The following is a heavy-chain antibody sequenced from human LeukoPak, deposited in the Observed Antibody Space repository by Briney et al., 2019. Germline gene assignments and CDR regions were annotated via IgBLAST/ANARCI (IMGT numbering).Heavy chain of an antibody. CDR2: IYYSGST. D-gene: IGHD3-22*01. V-gene: IGHV4-59*01. CDR1: GGSISSYY. CDR3: ARVRPSSGSYMDY. Sequence: SETLSLTCTVSGGSISSYYWSWIRQPPGKGLEWIGYIYYSGSTNYNPSLKSRVTISVDTSKNQFSLKLSSVTAADTAVYYCARVRPSSGSYMDYWGQGTLVTVSS. J-gene: IGHJ4*02.